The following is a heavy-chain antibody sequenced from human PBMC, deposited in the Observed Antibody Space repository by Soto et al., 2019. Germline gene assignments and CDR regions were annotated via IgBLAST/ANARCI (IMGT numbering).Heavy chain of an antibody. J-gene: IGHJ6*02. D-gene: IGHD7-27*01. CDR1: GGTFSNYA. V-gene: IGHV1-69*13. CDR3: GSKTLGYYYYGMDV. CDR2: IMPIFGRA. Sequence: EASVKVSCKASGGTFSNYAFSWVRQAPGQGLEWLGGIMPIFGRADYAQKFRGRVTITADESTSTAHMELSSLRSEDTAVYYCGSKTLGYYYYGMDVWGQGTTVTVSS.